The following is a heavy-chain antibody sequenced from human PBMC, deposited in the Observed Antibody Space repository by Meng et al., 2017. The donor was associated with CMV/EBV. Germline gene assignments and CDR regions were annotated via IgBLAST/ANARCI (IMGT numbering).Heavy chain of an antibody. CDR3: ARIAAAGRFDY. CDR1: GFSLSTSGVG. J-gene: IGHJ4*02. Sequence: HIPLQDSGPTLLKPTQTPPLTLTFSGFSLSTSGVGLGWIRQPPGKALEWLALIYWDDDKRYSPSLKSRLTITKDTSKNQVVLTMTNMDPVDTATYYCARIAAAGRFDYLGQGTLVTVSS. CDR2: IYWDDDK. V-gene: IGHV2-5*02. D-gene: IGHD6-13*01.